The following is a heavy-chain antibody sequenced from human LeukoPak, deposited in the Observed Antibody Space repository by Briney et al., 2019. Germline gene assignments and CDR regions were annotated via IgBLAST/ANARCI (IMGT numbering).Heavy chain of an antibody. CDR2: IKQDGTEK. CDR1: GFTFSSYW. J-gene: IGHJ4*02. D-gene: IGHD3-22*01. CDR3: AREYYYDSSGPDY. V-gene: IGHV3-7*05. Sequence: GGSLRLSCGASGFTFSSYWMSWVRQAPGKGLEWVANIKQDGTEKYYVDSVRGRFTISRDNARYSLYLQMNSLRAEDSGVYYCAREYYYDSSGPDYWGQGTLVTVSS.